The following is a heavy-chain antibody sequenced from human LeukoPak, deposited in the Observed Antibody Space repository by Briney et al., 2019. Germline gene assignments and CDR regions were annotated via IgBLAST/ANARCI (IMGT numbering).Heavy chain of an antibody. J-gene: IGHJ4*02. D-gene: IGHD6-6*01. Sequence: GGSLRLSCAASGFTFSSYSMNWVRQAPGKGLEWASSISSSSSYIYYADSVKGRFTISRDNAKNSLYLQMNSLRAEDTAVYYCASHVLGIAARRPKFFDYWGQGTLVTVSS. CDR3: ASHVLGIAARRPKFFDY. V-gene: IGHV3-21*01. CDR1: GFTFSSYS. CDR2: ISSSSSYI.